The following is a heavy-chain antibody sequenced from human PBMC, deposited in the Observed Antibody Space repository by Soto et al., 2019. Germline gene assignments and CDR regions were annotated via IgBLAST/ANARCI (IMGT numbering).Heavy chain of an antibody. CDR3: ARAYSSFWGFGAY. Sequence: ASVKVSCKASGYTFTSYDINWVRQATGQGLEWMGWMNPNSGNTGYVQKFQGRVTMTRNTSISTAYMELSSLRSEDTAVYYCARAYSSFWGFGAYWGQGTLVTVSS. J-gene: IGHJ4*02. CDR2: MNPNSGNT. V-gene: IGHV1-8*01. CDR1: GYTFTSYD. D-gene: IGHD6-6*01.